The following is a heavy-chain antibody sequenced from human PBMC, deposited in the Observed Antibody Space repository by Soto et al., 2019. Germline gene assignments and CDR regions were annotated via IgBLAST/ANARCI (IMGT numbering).Heavy chain of an antibody. D-gene: IGHD3-3*01. J-gene: IGHJ5*02. CDR1: GGSISSYY. V-gene: IGHV4-59*08. CDR2: IYYSGST. Sequence: SETLSLTCTVSGGSISSYYWSWIRQPPGKGLEWIGYIYYSGSTNYNPSLKSRVTISVDTSKNQFSLKLSSVTAADTAVYYCARQDFWSGYYVDWFDPWGQGTLVTVSS. CDR3: ARQDFWSGYYVDWFDP.